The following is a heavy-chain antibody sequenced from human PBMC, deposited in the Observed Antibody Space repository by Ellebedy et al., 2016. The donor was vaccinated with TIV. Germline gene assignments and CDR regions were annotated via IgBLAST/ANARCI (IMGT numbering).Heavy chain of an antibody. CDR3: ARKVPAPTTVPPNWYFDL. CDR1: GFTFSSYT. D-gene: IGHD4-17*01. Sequence: PGGSLRLSCAASGFTFSSYTMNWVRQAPGKGLEWVSSISGSSTYIYYADSVKGRFAISRDNAQNSLYLQMNSLRAEDTAVYYCARKVPAPTTVPPNWYFDLWGRGTLVTVSS. CDR2: ISGSSTYI. J-gene: IGHJ2*01. V-gene: IGHV3-21*01.